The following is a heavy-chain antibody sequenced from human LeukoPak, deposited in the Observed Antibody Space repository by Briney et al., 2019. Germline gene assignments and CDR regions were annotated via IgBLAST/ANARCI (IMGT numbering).Heavy chain of an antibody. J-gene: IGHJ4*02. CDR2: INHSGST. CDR3: ARGGSTSVFISSIAARDQIDY. V-gene: IGHV4-34*01. Sequence: SETLSLTCAVYGGSFSGYYWSWIRQPPGKGLEWIGEINHSGSTNYNPSLKSRVTISVDTSKNQFSLKLSSVTAADTAVYYCARGGSTSVFISSIAARDQIDYWGQGTLVTVSS. D-gene: IGHD6-6*01. CDR1: GGSFSGYY.